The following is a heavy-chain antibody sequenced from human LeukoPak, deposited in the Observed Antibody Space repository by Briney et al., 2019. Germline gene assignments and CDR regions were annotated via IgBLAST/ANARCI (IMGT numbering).Heavy chain of an antibody. Sequence: GGSLRLSCAASGFPFASYAMSWVRQAPGKGLEWVSRITGSGGSTYYADSVKGRFPISRDNSKNTLYLQMNSPRADDTAVYYCAKPHDSGWWMFDYWGRGTLVTVSS. CDR3: AKPHDSGWWMFDY. CDR1: GFPFASYA. V-gene: IGHV3-23*01. CDR2: ITGSGGST. D-gene: IGHD6-13*01. J-gene: IGHJ4*02.